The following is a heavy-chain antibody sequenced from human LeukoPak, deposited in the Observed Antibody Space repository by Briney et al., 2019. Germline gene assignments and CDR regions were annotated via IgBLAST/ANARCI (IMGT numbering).Heavy chain of an antibody. Sequence: GGSLRLSCAASGFTFSSYSMNWVRQAPGKGLEWVSSISSSSYIYYADSVKGRFTISRDNAKNSLYLQVNSLRAEDTAVYYCARARYCSSTSCRNWFDPWGQGTLVTASS. CDR3: ARARYCSSTSCRNWFDP. CDR1: GFTFSSYS. V-gene: IGHV3-21*01. D-gene: IGHD2-2*01. CDR2: ISSSSYI. J-gene: IGHJ5*02.